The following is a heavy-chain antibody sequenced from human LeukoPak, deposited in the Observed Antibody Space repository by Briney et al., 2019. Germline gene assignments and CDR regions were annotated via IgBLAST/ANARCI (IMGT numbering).Heavy chain of an antibody. J-gene: IGHJ4*02. V-gene: IGHV3-48*01. D-gene: IGHD3-22*01. CDR1: GFTFSSSS. CDR2: ISSSSSTI. Sequence: PGGSLRLSCAASGFTFSSSSMNWVRQAPGKGLEWVSYISSSSSTIYYADSVKGRFTISRDNSKNTLYLQMNSLRAEDTAVYYCAKDYDSSLPYYFDYWGQGTLVTVSS. CDR3: AKDYDSSLPYYFDY.